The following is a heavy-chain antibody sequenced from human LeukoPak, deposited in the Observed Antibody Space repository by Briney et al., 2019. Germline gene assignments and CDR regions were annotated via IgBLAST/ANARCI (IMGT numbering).Heavy chain of an antibody. J-gene: IGHJ4*02. CDR3: AGYGYYFDY. V-gene: IGHV4-59*01. D-gene: IGHD5-12*01. Sequence: SETLSLTCTVSGGSISSYYWSWIRQPPGKGLEWIGYIYYSGSTNYNPSLKSRVTISVDTSKNQFSLKLSSVTAAGTAVYYCAGYGYYFDYWGQGTLVTVSS. CDR1: GGSISSYY. CDR2: IYYSGST.